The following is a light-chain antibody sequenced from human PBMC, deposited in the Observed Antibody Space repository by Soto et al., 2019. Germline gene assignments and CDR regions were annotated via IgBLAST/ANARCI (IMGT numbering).Light chain of an antibody. CDR1: QHISNY. CDR2: SAS. CDR3: QQSYSTPGALT. J-gene: IGKJ4*01. V-gene: IGKV1-39*01. Sequence: DIQMTQSPSSLSASIGDRVTITCRANQHISNYVNWYQQRPGKAPRVLIFSASTLQSGVPSRFSGSGSGTDFTLTISSLEPEDFAIYFCQQSYSTPGALTFGGGTRVDIK.